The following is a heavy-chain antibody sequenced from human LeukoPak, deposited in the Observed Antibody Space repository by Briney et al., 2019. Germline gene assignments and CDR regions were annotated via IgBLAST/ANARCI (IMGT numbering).Heavy chain of an antibody. D-gene: IGHD4-23*01. J-gene: IGHJ4*02. Sequence: GGSLRLSCAASVDTFRFLSMNCVREAPGEGGEWVAVIWYDGSKTFYADSVKGRFTISRDNSKSMLYLQMDRVRADDTAVYFCARDDAGLGNNLDYWGQGALVTVSS. V-gene: IGHV3-33*08. CDR3: ARDDAGLGNNLDY. CDR1: VDTFRFLS. CDR2: IWYDGSKT.